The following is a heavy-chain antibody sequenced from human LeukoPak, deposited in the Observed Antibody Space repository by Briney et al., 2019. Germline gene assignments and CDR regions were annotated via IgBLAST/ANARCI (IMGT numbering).Heavy chain of an antibody. CDR1: GFTFSDYY. Sequence: GSLRLSCAASGFTFSDYYMSWIRQAPGKGLEWVSYISSSGSTIYYADSVKGRFTISRDNAKNSLYLQMNSLRAEDTAVYYCARDQAPYNWNDAFDYWGQGTLVTVSS. D-gene: IGHD1-20*01. V-gene: IGHV3-11*04. J-gene: IGHJ4*02. CDR2: ISSSGSTI. CDR3: ARDQAPYNWNDAFDY.